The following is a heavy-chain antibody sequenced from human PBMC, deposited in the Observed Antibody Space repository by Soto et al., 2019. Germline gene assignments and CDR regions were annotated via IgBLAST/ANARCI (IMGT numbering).Heavy chain of an antibody. CDR3: AREDTTTVTTNY. D-gene: IGHD4-17*01. CDR2: IYYSGST. CDR1: GGSVSSGSYY. J-gene: IGHJ4*02. V-gene: IGHV4-61*01. Sequence: PETLSLTCTVSGGSVSSGSYYWSWIRQPPGKGLEWIGYIYYSGSTNYNPSLKSRVTISVDTSKNQFSLKLSSVTAADTAVYYCAREDTTTVTTNYWGQGTLVTVSS.